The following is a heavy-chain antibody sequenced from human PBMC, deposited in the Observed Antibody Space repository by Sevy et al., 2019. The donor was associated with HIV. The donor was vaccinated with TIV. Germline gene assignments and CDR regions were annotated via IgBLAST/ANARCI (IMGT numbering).Heavy chain of an antibody. V-gene: IGHV4-39*02. CDR2: IHYGGST. D-gene: IGHD1-20*01. J-gene: IGHJ4*02. CDR3: ARLGIAGSTDYFDY. CDR1: GGSISSNSYY. Sequence: SETLSLTCFVSGGSISSNSYYWGWIRQPPGRELEWIGTIHYGGSTYYNPSLESRVTLSVDTSKNHFSLKLSSLTAADEALYYCARLGIAGSTDYFDYWGQGTLVTVSS.